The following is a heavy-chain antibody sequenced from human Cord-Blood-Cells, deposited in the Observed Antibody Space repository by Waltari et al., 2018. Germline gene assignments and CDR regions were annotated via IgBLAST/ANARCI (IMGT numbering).Heavy chain of an antibody. D-gene: IGHD3-3*01. J-gene: IGHJ6*03. CDR3: AVGLRYYDFWCGYYKKPSYYYYSYMDV. CDR2: NIPILGIA. Sequence: QVQLVQSGAEVKKPGSSVKVSCKASGGTFSSYAISWVRQAPGQGLEWMGRNIPILGIANYAQKSKVRVTRIADKSTSRAYMELSSLRSEDTAVYYCAVGLRYYDFWCGYYKKPSYYYYSYMDVWGKGTTVTVSS. CDR1: GGTFSSYA. V-gene: IGHV1-69*09.